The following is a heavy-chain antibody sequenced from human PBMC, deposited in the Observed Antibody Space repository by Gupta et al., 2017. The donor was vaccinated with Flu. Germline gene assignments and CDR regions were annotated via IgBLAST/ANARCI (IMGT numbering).Heavy chain of an antibody. V-gene: IGHV3-30*18. CDR2: MSHDGRDE. D-gene: IGHD1-7*01. CDR1: YG. J-gene: IGHJ6*02. CDR3: AKDWKWNYNNYGMNV. Sequence: YGMHWVRQAPGKGLDWVAGMSHDGRDEYYADSVNGRFTISRDNSKNTLYLQMNSLRNEDTAVYYCAKDWKWNYNNYGMNVWGQGTTVTVSS.